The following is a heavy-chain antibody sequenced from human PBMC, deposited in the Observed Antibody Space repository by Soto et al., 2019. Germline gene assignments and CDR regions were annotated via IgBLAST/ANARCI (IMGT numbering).Heavy chain of an antibody. V-gene: IGHV1-18*01. J-gene: IGHJ4*02. CDR1: RFTSRSYG. CDR2: ISGYYGNT. Sequence: ASGNGASTVSRFTSRSYGISWVRHAPGQGLEWMGWISGYYGNTNSAQKFQGRVTMTTDTSTNKAYMELRSLRSEDAAVYYCASEAVRSGSYSGYWGQGTLVTVSS. CDR3: ASEAVRSGSYSGY. D-gene: IGHD1-26*01.